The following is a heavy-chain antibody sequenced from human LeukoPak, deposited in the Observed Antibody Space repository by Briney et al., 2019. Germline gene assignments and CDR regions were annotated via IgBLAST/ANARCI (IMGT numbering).Heavy chain of an antibody. J-gene: IGHJ6*04. CDR3: AELGITMIGGV. CDR1: GFTFSSHE. V-gene: IGHV3-48*03. D-gene: IGHD3-10*02. CDR2: ISTSGGTI. Sequence: PGGSLRLSCAASGFTFSSHEMNWVRQAPGKGLEWVSYISTSGGTIYYADSVKGRFTISRDNAKNSLYLQMNSLRAEDTAVYYCAELGITMIGGVWGKGTTVTISS.